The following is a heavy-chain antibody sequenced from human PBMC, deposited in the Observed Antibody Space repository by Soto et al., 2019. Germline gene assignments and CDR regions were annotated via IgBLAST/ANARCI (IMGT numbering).Heavy chain of an antibody. Sequence: PSETLSLTCTVSGGSISSGDYYWSWIRQPPGKGLEWIGYIYYSGSTYYNPSLKSRVTISVDTSKNQFSLKLSSVTAADTAVYYCASNSYGYTFYSYWGQGTLVTVSS. CDR1: GGSISSGDYY. CDR2: IYYSGST. V-gene: IGHV4-30-4*01. J-gene: IGHJ4*02. D-gene: IGHD5-18*01. CDR3: ASNSYGYTFYSY.